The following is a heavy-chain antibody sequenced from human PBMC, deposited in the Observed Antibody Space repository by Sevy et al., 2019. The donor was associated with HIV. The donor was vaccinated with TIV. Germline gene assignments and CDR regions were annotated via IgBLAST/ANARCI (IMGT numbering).Heavy chain of an antibody. V-gene: IGHV1-8*01. D-gene: IGHD5-12*01. CDR2: MNPNSGNT. J-gene: IGHJ4*02. Sequence: ASVKVSCKASGYTFTSYDINWVRQATGQGLEWMGWMNPNSGNTGYAQKLQGRVTMTRNTSISTAYMELSSLRSEDTAVYYCARVEMATITRDYWGQGTLVTVSS. CDR1: GYTFTSYD. CDR3: ARVEMATITRDY.